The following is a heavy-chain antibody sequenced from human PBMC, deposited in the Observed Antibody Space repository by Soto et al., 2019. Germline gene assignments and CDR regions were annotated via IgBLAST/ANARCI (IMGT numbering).Heavy chain of an antibody. J-gene: IGHJ6*02. CDR2: INAGNGNT. D-gene: IGHD6-6*01. V-gene: IGHV1-3*01. CDR1: GYTFTSYA. Sequence: ASVKVSCKASGYTFTSYAMHWVRQAPGQRLEWMGWINAGNGNTKYSQKFQGRVTITRDTPASTAYMELSSLRSEDTAVYYCASSSSSWQLFVGMDGWGQGTTVTVSS. CDR3: ASSSSSWQLFVGMDG.